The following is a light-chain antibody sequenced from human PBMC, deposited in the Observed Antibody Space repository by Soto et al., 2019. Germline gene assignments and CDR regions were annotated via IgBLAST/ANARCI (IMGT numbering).Light chain of an antibody. V-gene: IGKV3-15*01. CDR2: DAS. J-gene: IGKJ1*01. CDR3: QQYNDWPPWT. CDR1: QSITSN. Sequence: DIVMTQSLATLSVSPGETTTLSCWASQSITSNLAWYQQKPGQAPRLLIYDASSRTTGIPARFSGSGSGTEFTLTITSLQSEDFAVYYCQQYNDWPPWTFGQGTKVDIK.